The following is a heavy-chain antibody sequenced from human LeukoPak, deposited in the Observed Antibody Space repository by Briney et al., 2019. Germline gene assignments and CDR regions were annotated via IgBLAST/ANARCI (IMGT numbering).Heavy chain of an antibody. CDR3: ARDSGSYFDYYYYYGMVV. V-gene: IGHV4-59*01. J-gene: IGHJ6*02. CDR1: GGSISSYY. D-gene: IGHD1-26*01. CDR2: IYYSGST. Sequence: PSETLSLTCTVSGGSISSYYWSWIRQPPGKGLEWIGYIYYSGSTNYNPSLKSRVTISVDTSKNQFSLKLSSVTAADMAVYYCARDSGSYFDYYYYYGMVVWGQGTTVTVSS.